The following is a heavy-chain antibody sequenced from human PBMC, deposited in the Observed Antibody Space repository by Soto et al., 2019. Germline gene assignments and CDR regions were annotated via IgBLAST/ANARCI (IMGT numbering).Heavy chain of an antibody. V-gene: IGHV3-30-3*01. CDR3: ARDRDYCINTNCYGRGFDS. CDR2: ISFDENSK. D-gene: IGHD2-2*01. CDR1: GFSCSSYA. Sequence: PGGSLRIASAASGFSCSSYAMHWVRQAPGKGLEWLGVISFDENSKYYADSVKGRFTISRDNSKNILYLHMSSLRPEDTAVYYCARDRDYCINTNCYGRGFDSWGQGA. J-gene: IGHJ4*02.